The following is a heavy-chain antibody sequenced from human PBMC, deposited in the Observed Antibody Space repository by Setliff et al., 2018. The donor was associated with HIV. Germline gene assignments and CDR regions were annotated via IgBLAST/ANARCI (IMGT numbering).Heavy chain of an antibody. CDR1: GGSISSGSYY. J-gene: IGHJ4*02. D-gene: IGHD3-10*01. CDR3: ARGGYGSGNAYYFAD. CDR2: IQTSEGT. V-gene: IGHV4-61*02. Sequence: SETLSLTCTVSGGSISSGSYYWTWVRQSAGKGLEWIGRIQTSEGTKYNPSLNSRVTVSIDTPKNQFSLDLTSVTAADTAVYYCARGGYGSGNAYYFADWGQGTLVTVSS.